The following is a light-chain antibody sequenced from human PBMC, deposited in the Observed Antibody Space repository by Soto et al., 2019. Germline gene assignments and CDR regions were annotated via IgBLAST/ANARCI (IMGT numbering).Light chain of an antibody. CDR3: QHYNGYSRT. CDR2: KAS. J-gene: IGKJ1*01. CDR1: QSITSW. Sequence: DIQMTQSPSTLSASVGDRVTITCRASQSITSWLAWYQQKPGKAPKLLIYKASSLESGVPSRFSASGSGTEFTLAISSLQPDDFATYYCQHYNGYSRTFGQGTKVDIK. V-gene: IGKV1-5*03.